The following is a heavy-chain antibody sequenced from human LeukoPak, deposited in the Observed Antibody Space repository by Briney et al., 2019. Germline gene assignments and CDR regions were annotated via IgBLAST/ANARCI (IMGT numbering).Heavy chain of an antibody. CDR1: GDSVSSKSAA. Sequence: SQTLSLTCAISGDSVSSKSAAWNWIRQSPSRGLEWLGRTYLRSKWYYEYAPSVKSRITITPDTSENHFSLHLNSVTPEDTAVYFCAKMYDAFDIWGQGTMVTVSS. CDR2: TYLRSKWYY. CDR3: AKMYDAFDI. J-gene: IGHJ3*02. V-gene: IGHV6-1*01.